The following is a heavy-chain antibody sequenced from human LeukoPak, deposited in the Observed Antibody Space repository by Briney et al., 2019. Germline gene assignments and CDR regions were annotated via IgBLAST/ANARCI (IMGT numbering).Heavy chain of an antibody. Sequence: GGSLRLPCAASGFTFSSYSMNWVRQAPGKGLEWVSSISSTSTYIYYADSVKGRFTISRDNAKNSLYLQMNSLRAEDTAVYYCARIHIAVAGITDYWGQGTLVTVSS. CDR3: ARIHIAVAGITDY. J-gene: IGHJ4*02. CDR1: GFTFSSYS. CDR2: ISSTSTYI. V-gene: IGHV3-21*01. D-gene: IGHD6-19*01.